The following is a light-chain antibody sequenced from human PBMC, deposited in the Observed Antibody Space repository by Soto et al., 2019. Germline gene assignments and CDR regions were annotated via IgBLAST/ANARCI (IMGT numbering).Light chain of an antibody. CDR1: SSDIGTYDY. CDR2: DVN. CDR3: SSYTPSSSVI. V-gene: IGLV2-14*03. J-gene: IGLJ2*01. Sequence: QSVLTQPASVSGSPGQSIAISCSGTSSDIGTYDYVSWYQQHPGKAPKLMLFDVNHRPSGVSDRFFGSKSGNTASLTISGLQAEDEADYYCSSYTPSSSVIFGGGTKLTVL.